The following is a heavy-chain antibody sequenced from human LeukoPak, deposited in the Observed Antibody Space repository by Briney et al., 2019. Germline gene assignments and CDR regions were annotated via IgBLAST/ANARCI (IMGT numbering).Heavy chain of an antibody. CDR1: GVSISSSTYY. D-gene: IGHD5-24*01. J-gene: IGHJ4*02. CDR2: ISYSGST. V-gene: IGHV4-39*07. Sequence: SETLSLTCTVSGVSISSSTYYWGWIRQPPGKGLEWIGTISYSGSTNYNPSLKSRVTISVDTSKNQFSLKLTSLTAADTAVYYCARTGLEMAHPCFIDYWGQGTLVTVSS. CDR3: ARTGLEMAHPCFIDY.